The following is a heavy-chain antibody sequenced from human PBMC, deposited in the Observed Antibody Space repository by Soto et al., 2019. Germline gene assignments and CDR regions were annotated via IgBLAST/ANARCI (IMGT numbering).Heavy chain of an antibody. CDR3: ARDDGYYVSSGYPDY. CDR2: IWYDGSNK. Sequence: GGSLRLSCAASGFTFSSYGMHWVRQAPGKGLEWVAVIWYDGSNKYYADSVKGRFTISRDNSKNTLYLQMNSLRAEDTAVYYCARDDGYYVSSGYPDYWGQGTLVTVSS. D-gene: IGHD3-22*01. J-gene: IGHJ4*02. V-gene: IGHV3-33*01. CDR1: GFTFSSYG.